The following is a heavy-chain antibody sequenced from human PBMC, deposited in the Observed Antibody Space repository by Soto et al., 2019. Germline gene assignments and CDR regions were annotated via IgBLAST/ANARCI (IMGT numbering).Heavy chain of an antibody. CDR1: GYTFTSYA. Sequence: ASVKVSCKASGYTFTSYAMHWVRQAPGQRLEWMGWINAGNGNTKYSQKFQGRVTITRDTSASTAYMELSSLRSEDTAVYYCARQGGSSGWLYYYMDVWGKGTTLTVSS. CDR2: INAGNGNT. V-gene: IGHV1-3*01. J-gene: IGHJ6*03. D-gene: IGHD6-19*01. CDR3: ARQGGSSGWLYYYMDV.